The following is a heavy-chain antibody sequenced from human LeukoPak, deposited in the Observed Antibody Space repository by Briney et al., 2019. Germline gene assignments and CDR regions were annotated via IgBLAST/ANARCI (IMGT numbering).Heavy chain of an antibody. CDR3: ARDYYYDSWWLDP. CDR2: IYSGGST. V-gene: IGHV3-66*01. D-gene: IGHD3-22*01. J-gene: IGHJ5*02. CDR1: GFTVSSNY. Sequence: GGSLRLSCAASGFTVSSNYMSWVRQAPGKGLEWVSVIYSGGSTYYADSVKGRFTISRDNSKNTLYLQMNSLRAEDTAVYYCARDYYYDSWWLDPWGQGTLVTVSS.